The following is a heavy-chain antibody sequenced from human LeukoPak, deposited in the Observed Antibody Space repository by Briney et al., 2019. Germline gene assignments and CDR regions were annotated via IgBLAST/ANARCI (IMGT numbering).Heavy chain of an antibody. CDR1: GFMFSSSV. V-gene: IGHV3-33*03. J-gene: IGHJ5*02. CDR2: IWHDGSDI. D-gene: IGHD3-10*01. Sequence: GRSLRLPCAASGFMFSSSVMHWVRQAAGHGLQGVALIWHDGSDIYYADSVKGRFTISRDNSKNTLSLQMHSLRTEDTAMYYCVKDHLVRGVMASWGQGTLVSVS. CDR3: VKDHLVRGVMAS.